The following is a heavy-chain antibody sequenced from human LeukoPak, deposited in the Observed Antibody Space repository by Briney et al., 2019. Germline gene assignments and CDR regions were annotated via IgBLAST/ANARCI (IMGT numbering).Heavy chain of an antibody. J-gene: IGHJ4*02. CDR1: GFTFSSYN. V-gene: IGHV3-48*04. Sequence: GSLRLSCAASGFTFSSYNMNWVRQAPGKGLEWVSFITSSSSTIYYADSVKGRFTISRDNAKNSLYLQMNSLRAEDTAVYYCAREVLYSGYADYWGQGTLVTVSS. D-gene: IGHD5-12*01. CDR2: ITSSSSTI. CDR3: AREVLYSGYADY.